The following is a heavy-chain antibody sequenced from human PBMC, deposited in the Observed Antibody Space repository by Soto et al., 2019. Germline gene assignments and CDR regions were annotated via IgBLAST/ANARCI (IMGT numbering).Heavy chain of an antibody. V-gene: IGHV3-30-3*01. Sequence: QVQLVESGGGVGQPGRSLRLSCAASGFTFSSYAMHWVRQAPGKGLEWVAVISYDGSNKYYADSVKGRFTISRDNSKNPLYLQMNSLRAEDTAVYYCARGGSSHDYGDVIDYWGQGTLVTVSS. D-gene: IGHD4-17*01. CDR1: GFTFSSYA. J-gene: IGHJ4*02. CDR2: ISYDGSNK. CDR3: ARGGSSHDYGDVIDY.